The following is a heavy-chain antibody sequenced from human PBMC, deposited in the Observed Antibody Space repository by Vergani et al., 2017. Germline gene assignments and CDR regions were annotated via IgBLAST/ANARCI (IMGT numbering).Heavy chain of an antibody. CDR3: AKIFDY. Sequence: EVELVQSGPEMRKPGESLKISCAASGFTFSRYAMSWVRQAPGKGLEWVSAISGSGGSTYYADSVKGRFTISRDNSKNTLYLQMNSLRAEDTAVYYCAKIFDYWGQGTLVTVSS. CDR2: ISGSGGST. CDR1: GFTFSRYA. V-gene: IGHV3-23*04. J-gene: IGHJ4*02.